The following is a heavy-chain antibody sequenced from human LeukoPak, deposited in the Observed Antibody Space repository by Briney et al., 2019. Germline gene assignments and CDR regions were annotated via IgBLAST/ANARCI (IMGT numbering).Heavy chain of an antibody. D-gene: IGHD3-16*01. CDR2: ISSSTSYI. V-gene: IGHV3-21*01. CDR3: AGERGGGDAFDI. CDR1: GFTFSSYS. J-gene: IGHJ3*02. Sequence: GGSLRLSCAASGFTFSSYSMNWIRQAPGKGLEWVSSISSSTSYIYYADSVKGRFTISKDNAKNSLYLQMNSLRAEDTVVYYCAGERGGGDAFDIWGQGTMVTVSS.